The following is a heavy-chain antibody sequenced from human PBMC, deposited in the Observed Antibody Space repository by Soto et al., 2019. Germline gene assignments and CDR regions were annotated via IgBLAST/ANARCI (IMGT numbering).Heavy chain of an antibody. CDR2: FDPEDGET. V-gene: IGHV1-24*01. CDR1: GYTLTELS. Sequence: ASVKVSCKVSGYTLTELSMHWVRQAPGKGLEWMGGFDPEDGETIYAQKFQGRVTMTEDTSTDTAYMELSSLRSEDTAVYYRATGLSCSGGSCYWYAFDIWGQGTMVTVSS. D-gene: IGHD2-15*01. CDR3: ATGLSCSGGSCYWYAFDI. J-gene: IGHJ3*02.